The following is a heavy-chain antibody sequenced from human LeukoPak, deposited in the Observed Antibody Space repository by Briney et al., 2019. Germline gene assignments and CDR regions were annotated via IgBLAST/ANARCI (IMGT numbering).Heavy chain of an antibody. V-gene: IGHV3-21*01. J-gene: IGHJ5*02. CDR1: GFTFSSYS. D-gene: IGHD6-13*01. Sequence: GGSLRLSCAASGFTFSSYSMNWVRQAPGKGLEWVSSISSSSSYIYYADSVKGRFTISRDNAKNSLYLQMNSLRAEDTAVYYCARDLGSSWQKGYNWFDPWGQGTLVTVSS. CDR3: ARDLGSSWQKGYNWFDP. CDR2: ISSSSSYI.